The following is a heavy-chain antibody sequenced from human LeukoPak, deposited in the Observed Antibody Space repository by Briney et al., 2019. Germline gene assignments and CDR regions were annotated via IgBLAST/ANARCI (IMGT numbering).Heavy chain of an antibody. Sequence: ASVKVSCKASGYTFTGYYMHWVRQAPGQGLEWMGWINPNSGGTNYAQKFQGRVTMTRDTSISTAYMELSRLRSDDTAVYYCARGGYYYGSGSYYYFDYWGQGTLVTVSS. CDR3: ARGGYYYGSGSYYYFDY. CDR1: GYTFTGYY. V-gene: IGHV1-2*02. D-gene: IGHD3-10*01. J-gene: IGHJ4*02. CDR2: INPNSGGT.